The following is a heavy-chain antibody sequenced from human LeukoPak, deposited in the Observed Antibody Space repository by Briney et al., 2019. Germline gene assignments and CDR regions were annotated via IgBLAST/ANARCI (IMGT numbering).Heavy chain of an antibody. D-gene: IGHD2-2*01. V-gene: IGHV3-23*01. Sequence: GSLRLSCAASGFTFSSYAMSWVRQAPGKGLEWVSAISGSGGSTYYADSVKGRFTISRDNAKNSLYLQMNSLRAEDTAVYYCASLDVEPAADYWGQGTLVTVSS. CDR2: ISGSGGST. CDR1: GFTFSSYA. CDR3: ASLDVEPAADY. J-gene: IGHJ4*02.